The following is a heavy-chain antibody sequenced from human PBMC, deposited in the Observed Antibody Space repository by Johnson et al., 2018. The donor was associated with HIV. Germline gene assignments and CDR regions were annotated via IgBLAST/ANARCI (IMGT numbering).Heavy chain of an antibody. CDR1: GFSFDSFW. CDR3: ARFPSSGWYVAFDM. J-gene: IGHJ3*02. Sequence: VQLVESGGGVVRPGGSLRLSCSASGFSFDSFWMTWVRQAPGKGLEWVASINQDGSETYYVDSVKGRFTISRDSSKNTLYLQMNSLRAADTAVYYCARFPSSGWYVAFDMWGQGTMVTVAS. V-gene: IGHV3-7*02. CDR2: INQDGSET. D-gene: IGHD6-19*01.